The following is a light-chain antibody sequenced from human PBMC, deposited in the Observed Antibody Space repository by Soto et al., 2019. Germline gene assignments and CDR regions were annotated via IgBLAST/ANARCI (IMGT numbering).Light chain of an antibody. Sequence: EIVLTQSPATLSLSPGERATLSCGASQSVSTNYLAWYQQRPGQPPKLLFHWASTRESGVPDRFSGSGSGTHFTLTITSLQAEDVAVYYCQQYYGSPPTFGQGTKVEIK. CDR1: QSVSTNY. J-gene: IGKJ1*01. CDR2: WAS. CDR3: QQYYGSPPT. V-gene: IGKV4-1*01.